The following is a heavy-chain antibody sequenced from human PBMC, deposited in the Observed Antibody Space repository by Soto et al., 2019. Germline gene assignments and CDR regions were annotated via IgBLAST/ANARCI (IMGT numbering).Heavy chain of an antibody. CDR2: IIPFYNTL. D-gene: IGHD6-13*01. CDR1: VGTFNSYA. J-gene: IGHJ4*02. CDR3: ASGASRWYPYFFDS. Sequence: GASVKVSCMACVGTFNSYAIAWVGQAAGQGLEWMGGIIPFYNTLNYAQKFQDRVTITADDSTNTVYMELSSLRSDDTAVYFCASGASRWYPYFFDSWAQGTLVTVSS. V-gene: IGHV1-69*13.